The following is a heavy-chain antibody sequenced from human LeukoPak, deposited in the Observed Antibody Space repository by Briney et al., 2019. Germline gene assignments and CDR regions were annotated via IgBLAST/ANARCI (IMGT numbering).Heavy chain of an antibody. D-gene: IGHD1-1*01. J-gene: IGHJ4*02. CDR2: ISSGSTYI. V-gene: IGHV3-21*01. Sequence: GGSLRLSYAASEFTLSTYSMNWVRQAPGKGLEWVSSISSGSTYIYYAHSVKGRFTISRDNAKNTLYLQMNSLRAEDTAVYYCARVGELPGRAIDQWGQGTLVTVSS. CDR3: ARVGELPGRAIDQ. CDR1: EFTLSTYS.